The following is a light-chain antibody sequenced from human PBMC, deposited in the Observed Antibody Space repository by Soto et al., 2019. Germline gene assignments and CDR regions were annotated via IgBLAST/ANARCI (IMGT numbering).Light chain of an antibody. V-gene: IGLV2-14*01. CDR3: TSYTNRYTYV. CDR2: NVY. Sequence: QSVLTQPPSASGSRGQAVTISCTGTSSDVGGYDYVGWYQQHPGKAPKLMIYNVYNRPSGVSFRFSGSKSGNTASLTISGLQTEDEADYYCTSYTNRYTYVFGTGTKVTVL. J-gene: IGLJ1*01. CDR1: SSDVGGYDY.